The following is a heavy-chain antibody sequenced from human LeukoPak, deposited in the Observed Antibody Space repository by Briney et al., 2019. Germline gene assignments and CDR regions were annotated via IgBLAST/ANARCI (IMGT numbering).Heavy chain of an antibody. J-gene: IGHJ5*02. CDR1: GFTFSSYS. V-gene: IGHV3-21*01. CDR3: ARAAFLSWVAWFDP. Sequence: GGSLRLSCAVSGFTFSSYSMNWVRQAPGKGLEWVSSISSSSSYIYYADSVKGRFTISRDNAKNSLYPQMNSLRAEDTAVYYCARAAFLSWVAWFDPWGQGTLVTVSS. D-gene: IGHD2/OR15-2a*01. CDR2: ISSSSSYI.